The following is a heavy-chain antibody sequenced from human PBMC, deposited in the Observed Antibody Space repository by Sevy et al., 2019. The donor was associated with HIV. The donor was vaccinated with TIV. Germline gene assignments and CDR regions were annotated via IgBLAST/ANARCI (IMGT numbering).Heavy chain of an antibody. CDR1: GGSISSYY. Sequence: SETLSLTCTVSGGSISSYYWSWIRQPPGKGLEWIGYIYYSGSTNYNPSLKSRVTISVDTSKNQFSLKLSSVTAADTAVYYCARVGTYYYYYYGMDVWGQGTTVTVSS. CDR3: ARVGTYYYYYYGMDV. J-gene: IGHJ6*02. V-gene: IGHV4-59*13. D-gene: IGHD1-1*01. CDR2: IYYSGST.